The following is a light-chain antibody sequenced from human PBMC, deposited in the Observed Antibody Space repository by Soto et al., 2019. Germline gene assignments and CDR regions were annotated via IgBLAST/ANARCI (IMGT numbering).Light chain of an antibody. Sequence: QSALTQPASVSGSPGQSITISCTGTSSDVGNYNLVSWYQQHPGKAPKLMIYEGSKRPSGVSHRFSGSKSGNTASLTISGLQAEDEADYYCCSYAGSSTLRFGGGTKLTVL. V-gene: IGLV2-23*01. J-gene: IGLJ2*01. CDR3: CSYAGSSTLR. CDR2: EGS. CDR1: SSDVGNYNL.